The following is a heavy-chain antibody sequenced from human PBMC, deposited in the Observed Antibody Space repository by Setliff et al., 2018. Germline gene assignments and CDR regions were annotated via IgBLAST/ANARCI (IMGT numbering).Heavy chain of an antibody. CDR1: GASITSYY. Sequence: SETLSLTCSVSGASITSYYWSWIRQPPGKGLEWIAYIHNNGRIKYNPALKSRVTISLDTSKNQFSLNLKSATAADTAVYYCARHALSFDSAWDVWGKGTTVTVSS. D-gene: IGHD3-9*01. CDR2: IHNNGRI. V-gene: IGHV4-59*08. CDR3: ARHALSFDSAWDV. J-gene: IGHJ6*04.